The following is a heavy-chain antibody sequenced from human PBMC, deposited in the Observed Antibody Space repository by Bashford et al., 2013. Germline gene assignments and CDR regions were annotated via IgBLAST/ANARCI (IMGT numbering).Heavy chain of an antibody. CDR3: ARTRGYSGYDGDAFDI. J-gene: IGHJ3*02. D-gene: IGHD5-12*01. CDR2: IYSGGST. V-gene: IGHV3-53*01. Sequence: VRQAPGKGLEWVSVIYSGGSTYYADSVKGRFTISRDNSKNTLYLQMNSLRAEDTAVYYCARTRGYSGYDGDAFDIWGQGTMVTVSS.